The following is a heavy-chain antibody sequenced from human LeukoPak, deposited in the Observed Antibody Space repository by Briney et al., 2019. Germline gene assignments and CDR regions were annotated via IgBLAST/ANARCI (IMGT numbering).Heavy chain of an antibody. CDR2: ISGSGGTT. CDR3: ARDLYADFWSGSVFDC. Sequence: PGGSLRLSCEASGFSFSSYATSWVRQAPGKGLEWVSGISGSGGTTYYAGSVKGRFTISRDISKNTLYLQMSSLRAGDTAVYYCARDLYADFWSGSVFDCWGRGTLVTVSS. J-gene: IGHJ4*02. CDR1: GFSFSSYA. V-gene: IGHV3-23*01. D-gene: IGHD3-3*01.